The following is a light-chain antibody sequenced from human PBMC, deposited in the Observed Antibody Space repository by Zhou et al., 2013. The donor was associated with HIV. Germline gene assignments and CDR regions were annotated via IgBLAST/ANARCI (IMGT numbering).Light chain of an antibody. Sequence: EIVMTQSPATLSVSPGERATRSCRASQSVSSNLAWYQRKPGQAPRLLIYGASTRATGIPARFSGSRSGTEFTLTISSMQSEDSAVYYCQQYHARPPALTFGGGSKVEIK. J-gene: IGKJ4*01. CDR1: QSVSSN. CDR2: GAS. V-gene: IGKV3-15*01. CDR3: QQYHARPPALT.